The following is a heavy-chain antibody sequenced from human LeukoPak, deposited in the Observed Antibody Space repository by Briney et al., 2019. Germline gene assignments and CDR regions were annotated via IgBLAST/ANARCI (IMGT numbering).Heavy chain of an antibody. CDR2: IYHSGST. Sequence: SETLSLTCTVSGGSISSYYWSWIRQPPGKGLEWIGYIYHSGSTNYNPSLKSRVTISVDTSKNQFSLKLSSVTAADTAVYYCARDGGSYSDWGQGTLVTVSS. J-gene: IGHJ4*02. CDR1: GGSISSYY. D-gene: IGHD1-26*01. V-gene: IGHV4-59*01. CDR3: ARDGGSYSD.